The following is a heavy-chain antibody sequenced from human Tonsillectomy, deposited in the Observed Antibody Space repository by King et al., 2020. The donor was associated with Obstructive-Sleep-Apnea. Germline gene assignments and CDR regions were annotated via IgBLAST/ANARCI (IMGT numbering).Heavy chain of an antibody. CDR1: GGTFSSYA. CDR2: IIPIFGTA. CDR3: ARMYGSSSGSAYYYYGMDV. V-gene: IGHV1-69*01. J-gene: IGHJ6*02. D-gene: IGHD6-6*01. Sequence: VQLVESGAEVKKPGSSVKVSCKASGGTFSSYAISWVRQAPGQGLEWMGGIIPIFGTANYAQKFQGRVTITADESTSTAYMELSSLRSEDTAVYYCARMYGSSSGSAYYYYGMDVWGQGTTVTVSS.